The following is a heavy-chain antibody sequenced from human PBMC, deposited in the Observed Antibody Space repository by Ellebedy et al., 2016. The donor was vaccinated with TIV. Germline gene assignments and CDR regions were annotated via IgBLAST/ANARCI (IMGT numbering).Heavy chain of an antibody. CDR3: ARHIFWSGTQVDL. CDR2: RYHSGGT. J-gene: IGHJ4*02. V-gene: IGHV4-39*01. Sequence: SETLSLXXTVSGGSMSSGSNYWGWIRHSPGEGLEWIGSRYHSGGTYLNPSLKGRVTISADTSAGLFSLKLSSVTAADTAVYYCARHIFWSGTQVDLWGQGTLVTVSS. CDR1: GGSMSSGSNY. D-gene: IGHD3-3*01.